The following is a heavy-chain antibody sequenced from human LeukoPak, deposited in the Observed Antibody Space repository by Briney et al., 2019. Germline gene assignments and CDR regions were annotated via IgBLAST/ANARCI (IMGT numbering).Heavy chain of an antibody. Sequence: PGGSLRLSCAASGFTFSSYAMSWVRQAPGKGLEWVSYITMNSVRIYADSVKGRFTISRDNDKNSVYLQMNTLRDEDTAVYYCTRGRYQFLGPNDCWGQGSQVTVSS. CDR3: TRGRYQFLGPNDC. D-gene: IGHD2-2*01. J-gene: IGHJ4*02. V-gene: IGHV3-48*02. CDR2: ITMNSVR. CDR1: GFTFSSYA.